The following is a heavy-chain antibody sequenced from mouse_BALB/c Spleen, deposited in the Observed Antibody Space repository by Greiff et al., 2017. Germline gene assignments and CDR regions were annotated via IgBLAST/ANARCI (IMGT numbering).Heavy chain of an antibody. V-gene: IGHV5-12-2*01. CDR1: GFTFSSYT. CDR2: ISNGGGST. J-gene: IGHJ3*01. CDR3: ARHGVGGFAY. Sequence: EVKLMESGGGLVQPGGSLKLSCAASGFTFSSYTMSWVRQTPEKRLEWVAYISNGGGSTYYPDTVKGRFTISRDNAKNTLYLQMSSLKSEDTAMYYCARHGVGGFAYWGQGTLVTGSA.